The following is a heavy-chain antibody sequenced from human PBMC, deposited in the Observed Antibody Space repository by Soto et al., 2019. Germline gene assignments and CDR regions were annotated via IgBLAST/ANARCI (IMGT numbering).Heavy chain of an antibody. V-gene: IGHV4-39*02. J-gene: IGHJ6*02. CDR1: GGSISSSSYY. CDR2: VYYTGTT. CDR3: ARGLRYSGMDV. Sequence: SETLSLTGNVSGGSISSSSYYWGWVRQAPGKGLEWIGSVYYTGTTNYNPSLKSRITISVDTSKNHFSLNVSSMTAADTAVYYCARGLRYSGMDVWGQGTTVTVSS.